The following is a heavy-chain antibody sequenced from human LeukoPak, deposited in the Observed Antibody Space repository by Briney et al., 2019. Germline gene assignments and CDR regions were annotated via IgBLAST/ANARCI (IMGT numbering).Heavy chain of an antibody. CDR2: ISKSGTYI. D-gene: IGHD2-2*01. J-gene: IGHJ4*02. V-gene: IGHV3-21*01. CDR1: GFTFRDYT. Sequence: GGSLRLSCAASGFTFRDYTMNWVREAPGKGLEWVSAISKSGTYIKYADSVKGRFTVSRDNAKNSLFLQMNSLRVEDTAVYFCAREVLIVVEPAANTIDYWGQGTRVTVSS. CDR3: AREVLIVVEPAANTIDY.